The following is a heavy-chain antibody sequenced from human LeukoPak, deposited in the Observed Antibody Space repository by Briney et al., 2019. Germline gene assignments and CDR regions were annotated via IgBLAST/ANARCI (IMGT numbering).Heavy chain of an antibody. D-gene: IGHD3-10*01. J-gene: IGHJ4*02. CDR3: ARDRRVGFGELPTDY. CDR2: INPNSGGT. V-gene: IGHV1-2*06. CDR1: GYTFTDYC. Sequence: ASLKVSCKASGYTFTDYCMHWVRQAPGQGLEWMGRINPNSGGTNYAQKFQGRVTITRDTSASTAYMELSSLRSEDTAVYYCARDRRVGFGELPTDYWGQGTLVTVSS.